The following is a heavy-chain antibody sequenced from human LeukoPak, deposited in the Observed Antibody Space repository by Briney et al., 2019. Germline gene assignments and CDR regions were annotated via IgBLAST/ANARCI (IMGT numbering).Heavy chain of an antibody. J-gene: IGHJ5*02. D-gene: IGHD4-17*01. CDR1: GGSITNYY. Sequence: KPSETLSLTCTVSGGSITNYYWSWIRQPPGKGLEWIGFSYYNGNTNYNPSLKSRVTMSIDTSKSQFFLNLRSVTAADTAVYYCARDSGTTGEVKFVPWGQGILVTVSS. V-gene: IGHV4-59*12. CDR3: ARDSGTTGEVKFVP. CDR2: SYYNGNT.